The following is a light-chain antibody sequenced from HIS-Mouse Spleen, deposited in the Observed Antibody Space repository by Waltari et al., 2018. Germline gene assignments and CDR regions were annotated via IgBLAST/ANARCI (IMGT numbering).Light chain of an antibody. Sequence: SSELTQDPAVSVALGQTVRITCQGDSLRSYYASWYQQKPGQAPVLVIYGKNNRTSGIPERFSGSSSGTMATLTISGAQVEDEADYYCYSTDSSGNHRVFGGGTKLTVL. J-gene: IGLJ2*01. CDR2: GKN. CDR3: YSTDSSGNHRV. CDR1: SLRSYY. V-gene: IGLV3-19*01.